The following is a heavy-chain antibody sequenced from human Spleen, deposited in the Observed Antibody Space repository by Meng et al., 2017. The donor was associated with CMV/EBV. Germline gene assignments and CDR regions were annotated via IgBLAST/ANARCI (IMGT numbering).Heavy chain of an antibody. V-gene: IGHV3-13*01. CDR1: GFTFSSND. CDR2: IGTAGDT. J-gene: IGHJ3*02. CDR3: ARVGQLVLGPTWLNDAFDI. Sequence: GGSLRLSCAASGFTFSSNDMHWVRQTTGKGLEWVSAIGTAGDTYYPGSVKGRFTISRENAKNSFYLQMNSLRAGDTAVYYCARVGQLVLGPTWLNDAFDIWGQGTMVTVSS. D-gene: IGHD6-6*01.